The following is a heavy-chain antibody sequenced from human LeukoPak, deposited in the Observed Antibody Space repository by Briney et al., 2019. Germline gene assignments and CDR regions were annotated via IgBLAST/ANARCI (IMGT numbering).Heavy chain of an antibody. CDR2: INPSGGST. V-gene: IGHV1-46*01. CDR3: ARDRRITMVRTFGY. J-gene: IGHJ4*02. CDR1: GYTFTSYY. Sequence: VAAVNVSCKASGYTFTSYYMHWVGQAPGQGREWMGIINPSGGSTSNAQKFQGRVTMNRYTSTSTVYMELSSLRAEDTAVYYCARDRRITMVRTFGYWGQGTLVTVSS. D-gene: IGHD3-10*01.